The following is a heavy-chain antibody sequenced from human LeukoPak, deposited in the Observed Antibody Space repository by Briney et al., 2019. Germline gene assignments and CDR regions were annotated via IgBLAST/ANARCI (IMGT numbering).Heavy chain of an antibody. Sequence: SETLSLTCTVSGDSISSYFWSWIRQPPGKGLEWIGSIHYTGRTNYNPSLKSRVTISVDTTTNQFSLKLSSVTAADTAVYYCARRVIESAVISERNWFDPWGRGTLVSVSS. D-gene: IGHD3-3*02. CDR1: GDSISSYF. CDR2: IHYTGRT. V-gene: IGHV4-59*08. J-gene: IGHJ5*02. CDR3: ARRVIESAVISERNWFDP.